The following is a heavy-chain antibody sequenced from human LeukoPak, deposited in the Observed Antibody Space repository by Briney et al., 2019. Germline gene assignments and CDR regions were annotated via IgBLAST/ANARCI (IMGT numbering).Heavy chain of an antibody. CDR3: ARERAYYGSGRLRVFDY. Sequence: SETLSLTCAVYGGSFSGYYWSWIRQPPGKGLEWIGEINHSGSTNYNPSLKSRVTISVDTSKNQFSLKLSSVTAADTAVYYCARERAYYGSGRLRVFDYWGQGTLDTVSS. D-gene: IGHD3-10*01. CDR1: GGSFSGYY. V-gene: IGHV4-34*01. CDR2: INHSGST. J-gene: IGHJ4*02.